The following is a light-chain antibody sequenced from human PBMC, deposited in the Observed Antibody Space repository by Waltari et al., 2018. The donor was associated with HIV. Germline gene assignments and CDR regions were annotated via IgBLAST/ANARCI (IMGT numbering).Light chain of an antibody. Sequence: NFMLAQPHSVSGSPGKTVTMSCTRSSGSIASNFVQWYRQRPDSSPTIVIYEDNQRPSGVPDRFSGSIDISSNSASRTISGLKTEDEADYDCQSYDSSNQWVFGGGTKLTVL. V-gene: IGLV6-57*01. CDR2: EDN. CDR1: SGSIASNF. CDR3: QSYDSSNQWV. J-gene: IGLJ3*02.